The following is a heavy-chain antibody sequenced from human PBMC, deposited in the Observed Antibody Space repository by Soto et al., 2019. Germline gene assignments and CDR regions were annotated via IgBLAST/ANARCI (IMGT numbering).Heavy chain of an antibody. D-gene: IGHD5-18*01. Sequence: PSQTLSLTCAISGDSVSSNSAAWNWIRQSPSRGLEWLGRTYYRSKWYNDYAVSVKSRITINPDTSKNQFSLQLNSVTPEDTAVYYFARDFQYSSIPRVHAFDIWGQGTMVTVSS. V-gene: IGHV6-1*01. J-gene: IGHJ3*02. CDR1: GDSVSSNSAA. CDR2: TYYRSKWYN. CDR3: ARDFQYSSIPRVHAFDI.